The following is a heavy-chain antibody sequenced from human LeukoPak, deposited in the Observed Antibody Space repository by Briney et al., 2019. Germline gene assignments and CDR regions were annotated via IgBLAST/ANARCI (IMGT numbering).Heavy chain of an antibody. CDR1: GGSISSSSYY. D-gene: IGHD3-9*01. J-gene: IGHJ5*02. Sequence: SETLSLTCTVSGGSISSSSYYWGWIRQPPGKGLEWIGSIYYSGSTYYNPSLKSRVTISVDTSKNQFSLRLNSVTAADTALYYCARDCYDLLTGPNWFDPWGQGTLVTVSS. V-gene: IGHV4-39*07. CDR2: IYYSGST. CDR3: ARDCYDLLTGPNWFDP.